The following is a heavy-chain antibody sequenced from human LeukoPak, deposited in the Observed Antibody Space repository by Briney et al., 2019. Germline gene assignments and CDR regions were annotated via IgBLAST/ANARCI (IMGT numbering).Heavy chain of an antibody. V-gene: IGHV3-9*03. CDR1: GFTFDDYA. D-gene: IGHD6-19*01. CDR2: ISWNSGSI. J-gene: IGHJ4*02. CDR3: AKDMTSSGWYTFAY. Sequence: GGSLRLSCAASGFTFDDYAMHWVRQAPGKGLEWVSGISWNSGSIGYADSVKGRFTISRDNAKNSLYLQMNSLRAEDMALYYCAKDMTSSGWYTFAYWGQGTLVTVSS.